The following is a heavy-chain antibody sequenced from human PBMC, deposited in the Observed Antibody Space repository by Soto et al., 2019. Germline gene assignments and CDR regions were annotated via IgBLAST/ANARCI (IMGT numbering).Heavy chain of an antibody. CDR3: AKDLRGDCSSTSCYGEGHPGYYYYYGMDV. CDR1: GFTFSSYA. D-gene: IGHD2-2*01. V-gene: IGHV3-23*01. Sequence: EVQLLESGGGLVQPGGSLRLSCAASGFTFSSYAMSWVRQAPGKGLEWVSAISGSGGSTYYADSVKGRFTISRDNSKNTLYLQMNSLRAEDTAVYYCAKDLRGDCSSTSCYGEGHPGYYYYYGMDVWGQGTTVTVSS. CDR2: ISGSGGST. J-gene: IGHJ6*02.